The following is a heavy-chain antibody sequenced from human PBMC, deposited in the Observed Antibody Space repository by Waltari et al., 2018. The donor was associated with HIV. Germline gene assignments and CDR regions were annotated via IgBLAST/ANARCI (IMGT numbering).Heavy chain of an antibody. Sequence: EVQLVESGGGLVKPGGSLSLSCAASGITFRHAWMSGVRQAPGKGLEWVGRIKSGAEGGTTDYAAAVKGRFTISRDDSKHTLYLQMDSLKTEDTAVYYCTTLWYSYDSTDYWGQGTLVTVSS. CDR1: GITFRHAW. V-gene: IGHV3-15*01. CDR2: IKSGAEGGTT. CDR3: TTLWYSYDSTDY. J-gene: IGHJ4*02. D-gene: IGHD3-22*01.